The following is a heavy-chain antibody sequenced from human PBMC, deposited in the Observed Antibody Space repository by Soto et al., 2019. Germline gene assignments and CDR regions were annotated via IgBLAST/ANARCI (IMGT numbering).Heavy chain of an antibody. CDR1: GGSISSGGYY. V-gene: IGHV4-31*03. J-gene: IGHJ3*02. CDR3: ARGAVAKKGRDAFDI. Sequence: QVQLQESGPGLVKPSQTLSLTCTVSGGSISSGGYYWSWIRQHPGKGLEWIGYIYYSGSTYYNPSLKSRVTISVDTSKHQFSLKLRSVTAADTAVYYCARGAVAKKGRDAFDIWGQGTMVTVSS. D-gene: IGHD6-19*01. CDR2: IYYSGST.